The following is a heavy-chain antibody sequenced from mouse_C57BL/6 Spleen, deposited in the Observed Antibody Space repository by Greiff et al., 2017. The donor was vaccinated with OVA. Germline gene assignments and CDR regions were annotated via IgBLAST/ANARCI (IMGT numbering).Heavy chain of an antibody. CDR3: ARAYYGSSGYFDV. V-gene: IGHV3-6*01. CDR1: GYSITSGYY. D-gene: IGHD1-1*01. Sequence: EVHLVESGPGLVKPSQSLSLTCSVTGYSITSGYYWNWIRQFPGNKLEWMGYISYDGSNNYNPYLKNRISITRDTSKNQFFLKLNSVTTEDTATYYCARAYYGSSGYFDVWGTGTTVTVSS. J-gene: IGHJ1*03. CDR2: ISYDGSN.